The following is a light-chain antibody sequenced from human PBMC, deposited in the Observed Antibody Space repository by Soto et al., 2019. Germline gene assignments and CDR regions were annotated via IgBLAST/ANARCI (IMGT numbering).Light chain of an antibody. CDR2: VNSDGSH. CDR1: SGHSSYT. Sequence: QSVLTQSPSATASLGASVKLTCSLSSGHSSYTIAWHQQQPEKGPRYLMEVNSDGSHTKGAGIPDRFSGSASGAERYLTISSLQSEDEAVYYCQTWATGIWVFGGGTKLTVL. V-gene: IGLV4-69*01. CDR3: QTWATGIWV. J-gene: IGLJ3*02.